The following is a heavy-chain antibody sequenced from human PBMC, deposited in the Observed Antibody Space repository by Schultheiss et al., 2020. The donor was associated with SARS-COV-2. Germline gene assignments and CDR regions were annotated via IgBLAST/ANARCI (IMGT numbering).Heavy chain of an antibody. D-gene: IGHD2-2*01. Sequence: SETLSLTCAVSGGSFSDYCWSWIRQPPGKGLEWIGEINHSGSTNYNPSLKSRVTISVDTSKNQFSLKLSSVTAADTAVYYCAKESGRYCSSTSCPFDYWGQGTLVTVSS. CDR1: GGSFSDYC. CDR2: INHSGST. V-gene: IGHV4-34*01. J-gene: IGHJ4*02. CDR3: AKESGRYCSSTSCPFDY.